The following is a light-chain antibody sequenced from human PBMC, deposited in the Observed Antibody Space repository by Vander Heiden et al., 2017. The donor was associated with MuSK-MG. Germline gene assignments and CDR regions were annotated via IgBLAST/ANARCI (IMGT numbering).Light chain of an antibody. Sequence: QSALTQPRSVSGSPGRSVTISCTGTTSDVGGYNYVSWYQQHPGKAPKLMIYDVSKRPSGVPDRFSGSKSVNTASLTISGLQAEDEAGYYCCSYAGNYTGVFGGGTKLTVL. CDR1: TSDVGGYNY. CDR3: CSYAGNYTGV. V-gene: IGLV2-11*01. CDR2: DVS. J-gene: IGLJ2*01.